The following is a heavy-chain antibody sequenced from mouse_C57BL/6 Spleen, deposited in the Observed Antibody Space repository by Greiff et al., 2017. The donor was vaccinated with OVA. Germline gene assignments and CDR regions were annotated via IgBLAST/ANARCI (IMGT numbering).Heavy chain of an antibody. CDR2: IWSGGST. CDR3: ARNFNLSYWYFDV. J-gene: IGHJ1*03. CDR1: GFSLTSYG. Sequence: QVQLQQSGPGLVQPSQSLSITCTVSGFSLTSYGVHWVRQSPGKGLEWLGVIWSGGSTDYNAAFISRLSISKDNSKSQVFFKMNSLQADDTAIYYCARNFNLSYWYFDVWGTGTTVTVSS. V-gene: IGHV2-2*01. D-gene: IGHD6-1*01.